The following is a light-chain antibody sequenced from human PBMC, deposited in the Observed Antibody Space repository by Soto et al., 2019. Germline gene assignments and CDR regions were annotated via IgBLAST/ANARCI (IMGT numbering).Light chain of an antibody. CDR1: QSISSW. CDR2: DAS. CDR3: QQYNSYSYT. Sequence: DIQMTQSPSTLSASVVDRVTITCRASQSISSWLAWYQQKPGKAPKLLIYDASSLESGVPSRFSGSGSGTEFTLTISSLQPDDFATYYGQQYNSYSYTFGQGTKLEIK. V-gene: IGKV1-5*01. J-gene: IGKJ2*01.